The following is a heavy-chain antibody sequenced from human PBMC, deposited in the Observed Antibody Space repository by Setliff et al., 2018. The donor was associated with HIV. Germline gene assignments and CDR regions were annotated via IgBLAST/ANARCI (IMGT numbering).Heavy chain of an antibody. CDR3: ARDSVGSPLLDAFDI. Sequence: PSETLSLTCTVSGGSISSGSNYWSWIRQPAGKGLEWIGRIYTSGSTNYNPSLKSRVTISVDTSNNQFSLKLSSVTAADTAVYYCARDSVGSPLLDAFDIWGQGTMVTVSS. CDR1: GGSISSGSNY. V-gene: IGHV4-61*02. D-gene: IGHD1-26*01. J-gene: IGHJ3*02. CDR2: IYTSGST.